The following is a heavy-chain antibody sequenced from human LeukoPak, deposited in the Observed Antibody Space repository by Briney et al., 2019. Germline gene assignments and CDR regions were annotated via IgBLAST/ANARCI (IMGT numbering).Heavy chain of an antibody. V-gene: IGHV6-1*01. CDR3: AGEAEQWLVRFFDI. Sequence: TSQTLSLTCAISGDSVSSNSAAWNWIRQSPSRGLEWLVRTYYRSKWYNDYAVSVKSRITINPDTSKNQFSLQLNSVTPEDTAVYYCAGEAEQWLVRFFDIWGXGTMVTVSS. CDR2: TYYRSKWYN. CDR1: GDSVSSNSAA. D-gene: IGHD6-19*01. J-gene: IGHJ3*02.